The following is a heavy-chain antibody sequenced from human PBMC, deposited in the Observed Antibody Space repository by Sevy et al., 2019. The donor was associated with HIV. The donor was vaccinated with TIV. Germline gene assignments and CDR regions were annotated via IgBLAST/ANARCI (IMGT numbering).Heavy chain of an antibody. CDR2: ISSSSSTI. V-gene: IGHV3-48*02. CDR1: VFTFSSYS. D-gene: IGHD1-26*01. Sequence: GGSLRLSCAASVFTFSSYSKNWVRQAPGKGLEWVSYISSSSSTIYYADSVKGRFTISRDNAKNSLYLQMNSLRDEDTAVYYCARDRGIVGAPQRSRYYFDYWGQGTLVTVSS. CDR3: ARDRGIVGAPQRSRYYFDY. J-gene: IGHJ4*02.